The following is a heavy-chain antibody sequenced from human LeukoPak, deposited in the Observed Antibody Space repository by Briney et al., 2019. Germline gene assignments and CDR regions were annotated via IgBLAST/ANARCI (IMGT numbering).Heavy chain of an antibody. D-gene: IGHD3-10*01. CDR3: ARGARSGGLYFDY. V-gene: IGHV1-18*01. J-gene: IGHJ4*02. Sequence: ASVTVSCKASGYTFTSYGISWVRQAPGQGVEWMGWISTYNGNTNYIQNLQGRVTMTTDTSTSTAYMELRSLRSDDTAVYYCARGARSGGLYFDYWGQGTLVTVSS. CDR2: ISTYNGNT. CDR1: GYTFTSYG.